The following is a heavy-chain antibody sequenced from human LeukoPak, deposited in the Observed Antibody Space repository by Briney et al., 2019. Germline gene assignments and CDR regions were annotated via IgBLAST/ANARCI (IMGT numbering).Heavy chain of an antibody. J-gene: IGHJ4*02. Sequence: GGSLRLYCSASGFTFSDHFLDWVRQAPGKGLEWVGRTRNKANSYITEYAAPVKGRFTISRDDSKNSLYLQMSSLKTDDTAIYYCASIRGTFGYWDQGTLVTVSS. D-gene: IGHD1-26*01. CDR2: TRNKANSYIT. CDR3: ASIRGTFGY. CDR1: GFTFSDHF. V-gene: IGHV3-72*01.